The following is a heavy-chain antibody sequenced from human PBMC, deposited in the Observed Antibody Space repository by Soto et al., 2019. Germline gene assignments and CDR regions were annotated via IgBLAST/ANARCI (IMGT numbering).Heavy chain of an antibody. V-gene: IGHV3-33*01. CDR3: ARESDIPGLVYSSHYYGMDV. J-gene: IGHJ6*02. D-gene: IGHD3-22*01. CDR1: GLTFSRYG. CDR2: IWYDGSNK. Sequence: QPGGSLRLSCAASGLTFSRYGMHWVRQAPGKGLEWVAIIWYDGSNKYYADSVKGRFTISRDNSKNTVYLQMNSLRAEDTAVYYCARESDIPGLVYSSHYYGMDVWGQGTTVTVYS.